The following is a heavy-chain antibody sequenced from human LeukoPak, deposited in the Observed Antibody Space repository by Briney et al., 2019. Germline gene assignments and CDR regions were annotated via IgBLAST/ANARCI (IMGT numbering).Heavy chain of an antibody. CDR2: ISYDGSNK. J-gene: IGHJ4*02. D-gene: IGHD5-18*01. CDR3: ARDGTAMALWYFDY. Sequence: PGRSLRLSCAASGFTFSSYAMHWVRQAPGKGLEWVAVISYDGSNKYYADSVKGRFTISRDNSKNTLYLRMNSLRAEDTAVYYCARDGTAMALWYFDYWGQGTLVTVSS. CDR1: GFTFSSYA. V-gene: IGHV3-30-3*01.